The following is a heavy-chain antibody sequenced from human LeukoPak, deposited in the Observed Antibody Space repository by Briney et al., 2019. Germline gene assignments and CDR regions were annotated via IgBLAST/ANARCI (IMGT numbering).Heavy chain of an antibody. J-gene: IGHJ4*02. Sequence: SGTLSLTCAVYGGSFSGYYWSWIRQPPGKGLEWIGEINHSGSTNYNPSLKSRVTISVDTSKNQFSLKLSSVTAADTAVYYCARSLYDFWSGYLFDYWGQGTLVTVSS. CDR1: GGSFSGYY. D-gene: IGHD3-3*01. CDR3: ARSLYDFWSGYLFDY. V-gene: IGHV4-34*01. CDR2: INHSGST.